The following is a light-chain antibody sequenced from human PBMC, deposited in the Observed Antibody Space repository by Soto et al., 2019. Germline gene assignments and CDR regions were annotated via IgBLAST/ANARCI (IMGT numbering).Light chain of an antibody. CDR1: NVGSKS. Sequence: SSALTQPPSVSVAPGQTARMTCGGNNVGSKSVHWYQQKPGQAPVLVVYDDSDRPSGIPERFSGSNSGNTATLTISRVEAGDEADYYCQVWDSSSDHLYVFGTGTKVTVL. J-gene: IGLJ1*01. CDR3: QVWDSSSDHLYV. CDR2: DDS. V-gene: IGLV3-21*02.